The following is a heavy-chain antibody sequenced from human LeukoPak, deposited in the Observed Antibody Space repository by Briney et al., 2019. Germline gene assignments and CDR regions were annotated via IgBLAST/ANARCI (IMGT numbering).Heavy chain of an antibody. Sequence: PGGSLRLSCAASGFTFSSYAMSWVRQAPGKGLVWVSVISGSGDSTYYADSVKGRFTISRDNSKNTLYLQMNSLRAEDTAVYYCGKRAYCSDGSCYPVWGQGTLVTVSS. V-gene: IGHV3-23*01. D-gene: IGHD2-15*01. CDR2: ISGSGDST. J-gene: IGHJ4*02. CDR3: GKRAYCSDGSCYPV. CDR1: GFTFSSYA.